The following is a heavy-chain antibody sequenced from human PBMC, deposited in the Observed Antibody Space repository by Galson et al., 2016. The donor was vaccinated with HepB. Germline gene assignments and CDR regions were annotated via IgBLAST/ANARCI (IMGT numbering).Heavy chain of an antibody. Sequence: SETLSLTCGVYGGSFSGYYWTWIRQPPGKGLEWIGEINHNRNTKDNPSLKSRLTMSIDTSKNQFSLKLTSVTAADTAVYYCARGRRGWGQYYFDYWGLGTLATVSS. CDR1: GGSFSGYY. D-gene: IGHD7-27*01. CDR3: ARGRRGWGQYYFDY. CDR2: INHNRNT. V-gene: IGHV4-34*01. J-gene: IGHJ4*02.